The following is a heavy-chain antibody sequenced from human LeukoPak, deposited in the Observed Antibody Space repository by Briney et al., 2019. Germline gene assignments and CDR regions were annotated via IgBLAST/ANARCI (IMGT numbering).Heavy chain of an antibody. CDR2: IGSSGGGI. CDR1: GFTFSTYT. CDR3: AIDPNWGTHS. V-gene: IGHV3-23*01. D-gene: IGHD7-27*01. Sequence: GGSLRLSCAASGFTFSTYTMYWVRHPPGKRLEWVSIIGSSGGGIHYADSVKGRFTISRDDSKNALYLQMNSLRVEDTAVYYCAIDPNWGTHSWGQGVLVTVSS. J-gene: IGHJ4*02.